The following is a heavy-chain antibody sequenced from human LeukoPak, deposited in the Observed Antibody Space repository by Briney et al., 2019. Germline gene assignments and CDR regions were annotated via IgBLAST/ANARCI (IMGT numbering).Heavy chain of an antibody. CDR1: GGSIISGDHY. Sequence: SETLSLTCTLSGGSIISGDHYWSWIRQPPGKGLEWIGYIYYSGSTNYNPSLKSRVTISVDTSKNQFSLKLSSVTAADTAVYYCARVGPPLGNSPPDAFDIWGQGTMVTVSS. D-gene: IGHD7-27*01. CDR3: ARVGPPLGNSPPDAFDI. J-gene: IGHJ3*02. CDR2: IYYSGST. V-gene: IGHV4-61*08.